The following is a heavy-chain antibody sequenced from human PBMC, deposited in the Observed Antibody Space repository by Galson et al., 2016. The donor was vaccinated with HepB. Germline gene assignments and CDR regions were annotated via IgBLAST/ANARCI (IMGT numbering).Heavy chain of an antibody. Sequence: ETLSLTCTVSGGSISTYYWSWIRQPPGKGLEWIGEINHSGSTNYNPSLKSRVTISVDTSKNQFSLKLSSVTAADTAVYFCARDRSSGSGSFGYWGQGTLVTVSS. V-gene: IGHV4-34*01. CDR2: INHSGST. CDR3: ARDRSSGSGSFGY. CDR1: GGSISTYY. D-gene: IGHD3-10*01. J-gene: IGHJ4*02.